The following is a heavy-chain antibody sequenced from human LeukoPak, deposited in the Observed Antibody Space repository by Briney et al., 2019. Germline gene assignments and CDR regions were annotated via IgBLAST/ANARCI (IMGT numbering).Heavy chain of an antibody. V-gene: IGHV1-69*06. CDR1: GGTFSSYA. CDR2: IIPIFGTA. Sequence: ASVKVSCKASGGTFSSYAISWVRQAPGQGLEWMGGIIPIFGTANYAQKFQGRVTITADKSTSTAYKELSSLRSEDTAVYYCARAGDYYDSSGYSDWGQGTLVTVSS. J-gene: IGHJ4*02. CDR3: ARAGDYYDSSGYSD. D-gene: IGHD3-22*01.